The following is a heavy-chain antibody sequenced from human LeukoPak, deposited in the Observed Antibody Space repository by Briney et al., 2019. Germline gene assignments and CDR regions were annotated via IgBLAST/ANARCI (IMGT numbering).Heavy chain of an antibody. CDR1: GCTFTIYG. CDR2: ISAYNGNT. D-gene: IGHD3-10*01. J-gene: IGHJ4*02. CDR3: ARGPGYYGSGSVDY. V-gene: IGHV1-18*04. Sequence: ASVRVSFKASGCTFTIYGISWVRQAPGQGGEWMGWISAYNGNTNYAQKLQGRVTMTTDTSTSTAYMELRSLRSDDTAVYYCARGPGYYGSGSVDYWGQGTLVTVSS.